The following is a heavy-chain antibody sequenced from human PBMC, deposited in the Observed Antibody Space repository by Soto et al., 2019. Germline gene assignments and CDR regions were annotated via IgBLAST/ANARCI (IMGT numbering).Heavy chain of an antibody. J-gene: IGHJ4*02. Sequence: GFLRLSCAASGFTFSSYAMTWVRQAPGKGLEWVSAITSSGRTTFYPASVKGRLTISRDNSKDTLYLQMSSLTAEDTAVYYCAKDSSNNAAYAPLHXWGQVTLVTVSX. V-gene: IGHV3-23*01. D-gene: IGHD2-15*01. CDR2: ITSSGRTT. CDR1: GFTFSSYA. CDR3: AKDSSNNAAYAPLHX.